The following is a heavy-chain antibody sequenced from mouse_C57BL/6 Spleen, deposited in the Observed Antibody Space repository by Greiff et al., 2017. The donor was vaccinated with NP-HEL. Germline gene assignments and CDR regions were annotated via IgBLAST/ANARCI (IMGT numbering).Heavy chain of an antibody. J-gene: IGHJ4*01. Sequence: VQLQQPGAELVRPGSSVKLSCKASGYTFTSYWMHWVKQRPIQGLEWIGNIDPSDSETHYNQKFKDKATLTVDKSSSTAYMQLSSLTSEDSAVYYGARGGYDYGDYAMDYWGQGTSVTVSS. V-gene: IGHV1-52*01. D-gene: IGHD2-4*01. CDR1: GYTFTSYW. CDR3: ARGGYDYGDYAMDY. CDR2: IDPSDSET.